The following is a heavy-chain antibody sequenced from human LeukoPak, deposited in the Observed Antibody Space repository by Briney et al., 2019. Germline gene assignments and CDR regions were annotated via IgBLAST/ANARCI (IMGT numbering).Heavy chain of an antibody. V-gene: IGHV3-48*01. CDR2: ISSRSSTI. D-gene: IGHD6-13*01. CDR3: ARDPAAASLGYYYYYMDV. CDR1: GFTFSSYS. Sequence: PGGSLRLSCAASGFTFSSYSMNWVRQAPGKGLEWVSYISSRSSTIYYADSVKGRFTISRDNSKNTLYLQMNSLRAEDTAVYYCARDPAAASLGYYYYYMDVWGKGTTVTVSS. J-gene: IGHJ6*03.